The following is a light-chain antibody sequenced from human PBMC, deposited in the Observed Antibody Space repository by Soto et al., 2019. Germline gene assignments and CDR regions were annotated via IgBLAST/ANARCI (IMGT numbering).Light chain of an antibody. CDR2: YDS. V-gene: IGLV3-21*04. Sequence: SYELTQPPSVSVAPGKRARITCGGNNIGSKSVHWYQQKPGQAPVLVIYYDSDRPSGIPERFSGSNSGNTATLTISRVEAGDEADYYCQVWDSDSDHVVFGGGTKLTVL. CDR1: NIGSKS. CDR3: QVWDSDSDHVV. J-gene: IGLJ2*01.